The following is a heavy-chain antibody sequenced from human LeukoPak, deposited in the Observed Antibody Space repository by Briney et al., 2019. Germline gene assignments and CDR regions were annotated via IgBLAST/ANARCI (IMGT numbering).Heavy chain of an antibody. D-gene: IGHD3-10*01. CDR2: IYPGDSDT. J-gene: IGHJ4*02. Sequence: GESLQISCKGSGYSFTSYWIGWVRQMPGKGLEWMGIIYPGDSDTRYSPSFQGQVTISADKSISTAYLQWSSLKASDTAMYYCARLSYGSGSYSDWIFDYWGQGTLVTVSS. CDR1: GYSFTSYW. CDR3: ARLSYGSGSYSDWIFDY. V-gene: IGHV5-51*01.